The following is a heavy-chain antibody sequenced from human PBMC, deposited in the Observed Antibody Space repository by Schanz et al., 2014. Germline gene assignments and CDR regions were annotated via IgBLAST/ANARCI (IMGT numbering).Heavy chain of an antibody. Sequence: ESGGGLVQPGRSLRLSCVASGFRFDDYAMHWVRQAPGKGLEWVSGMSWNAGSLGYGDSVKGRFTTSRDNGKKSMYLQMNSLRAEDTAVYYCARLDSSSWYPRYWGQGTLVTVSS. CDR1: GFRFDDYA. CDR3: ARLDSSSWYPRY. J-gene: IGHJ4*02. V-gene: IGHV3-9*01. D-gene: IGHD6-13*01. CDR2: MSWNAGSL.